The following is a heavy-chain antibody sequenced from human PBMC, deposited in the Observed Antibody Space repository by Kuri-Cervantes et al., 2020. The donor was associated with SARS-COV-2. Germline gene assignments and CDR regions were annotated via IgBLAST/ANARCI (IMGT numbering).Heavy chain of an antibody. CDR3: ARGVVPAAIRYYYYYYYMDV. CDR2: ISSSGSTI. V-gene: IGHV3-48*04. D-gene: IGHD2-2*02. CDR1: GFTFSFHS. J-gene: IGHJ6*03. Sequence: GGSLRLSCAASGFTFSFHSMNWARQAPGKGLEWVSYISSSGSTIYYADSVKGRFTISRDNAKNSLYLQMNSLRAEDTAVYYCARGVVPAAIRYYYYYYYMDVWGKGTTVTVSS.